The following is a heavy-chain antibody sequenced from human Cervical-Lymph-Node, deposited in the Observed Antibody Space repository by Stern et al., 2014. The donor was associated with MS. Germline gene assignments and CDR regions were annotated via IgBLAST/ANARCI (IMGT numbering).Heavy chain of an antibody. Sequence: MQLVQSGAEVKKPGESLKISCKGSGYSFTSYWIGWVRQMPGKGLEWMGIIYPGDSDTRYSPSFQGQVPISADKSISTAYLQWSSLKASDTAMYYCASTLGYCSSTSCQANYFDYWGQGTLVTVSS. D-gene: IGHD2-2*01. CDR1: GYSFTSYW. CDR3: ASTLGYCSSTSCQANYFDY. CDR2: IYPGDSDT. J-gene: IGHJ4*02. V-gene: IGHV5-51*01.